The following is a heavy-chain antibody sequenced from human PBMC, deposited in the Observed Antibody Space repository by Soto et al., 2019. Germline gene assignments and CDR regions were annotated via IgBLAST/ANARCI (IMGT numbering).Heavy chain of an antibody. D-gene: IGHD3-22*01. CDR2: ISGSGGST. J-gene: IGHJ4*02. Sequence: GGSLRLSCAASGFTFSGYAMSWVRQAPGKGLEWVSAISGSGGSTYYADSVKGRFTISRDNSKNTLYLQMNSLRAEDTAVYYCAKSPTYYYDSSGYYGDYWGQGTLVTVSS. CDR1: GFTFSGYA. CDR3: AKSPTYYYDSSGYYGDY. V-gene: IGHV3-23*01.